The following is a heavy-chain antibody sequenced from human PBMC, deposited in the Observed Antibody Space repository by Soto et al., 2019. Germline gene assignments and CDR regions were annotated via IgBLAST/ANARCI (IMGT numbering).Heavy chain of an antibody. V-gene: IGHV1-18*01. Sequence: ASVKVSCKGSGYSFTRYGISWVRQAPGQGREWMGWISAYNGNTNYAQKLQGRVTMTTDTSTSTAYMELRSVRSDDTAVYYCAIQHRIALAGILGYWGQGTLVTVSS. CDR3: AIQHRIALAGILGY. J-gene: IGHJ4*02. CDR2: ISAYNGNT. CDR1: GYSFTRYG. D-gene: IGHD6-19*01.